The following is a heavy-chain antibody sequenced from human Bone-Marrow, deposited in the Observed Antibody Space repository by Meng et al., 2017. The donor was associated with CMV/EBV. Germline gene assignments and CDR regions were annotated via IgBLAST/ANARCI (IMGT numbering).Heavy chain of an antibody. CDR1: GYTFTSYD. CDR2: INPSGGST. D-gene: IGHD2-2*01. J-gene: IGHJ5*02. CDR3: ARDRGYCSSTSCQPTNNWFDP. V-gene: IGHV1-46*01. Sequence: ASVKVSCKASGYTFTSYDINWVRQAPGQGLEWMGIINPSGGSTSYAQKFQGRVTMTRDTSTSTVYMELSSLRSEDTAVYYCARDRGYCSSTSCQPTNNWFDPWGQGTLVTVSS.